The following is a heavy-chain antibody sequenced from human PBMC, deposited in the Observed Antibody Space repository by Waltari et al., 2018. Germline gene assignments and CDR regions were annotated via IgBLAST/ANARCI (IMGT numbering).Heavy chain of an antibody. D-gene: IGHD3-3*01. V-gene: IGHV1-2*02. J-gene: IGHJ4*02. Sequence: QVQLVQSGAEVKKPGASVKVSCKASGYTFTGYYMHWVRQAPGQGLEWMGWINPNSGGTNHAQKFQGRVTMTRDTSISTAYMELSRLRSDDTAVYYCARVSTDTIFGVVIEYYFDYWGQGTLVTVSS. CDR3: ARVSTDTIFGVVIEYYFDY. CDR1: GYTFTGYY. CDR2: INPNSGGT.